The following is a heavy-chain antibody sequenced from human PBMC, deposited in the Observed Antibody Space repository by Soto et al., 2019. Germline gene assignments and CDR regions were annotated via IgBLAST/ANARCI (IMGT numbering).Heavy chain of an antibody. D-gene: IGHD5-18*01. CDR2: ITGSGGTT. Sequence: QLLESGGGLVQPGGSLRLSCAASTFTFSSYAMSWVRQAPGKGLEWVSAITGSGGTTYYTDSVKGRFTISRDNSKSTLYLQMNSLRAEDTAVYYCVGSTAMPPFDYWGQGTLVTVSS. J-gene: IGHJ4*02. CDR3: VGSTAMPPFDY. V-gene: IGHV3-23*01. CDR1: TFTFSSYA.